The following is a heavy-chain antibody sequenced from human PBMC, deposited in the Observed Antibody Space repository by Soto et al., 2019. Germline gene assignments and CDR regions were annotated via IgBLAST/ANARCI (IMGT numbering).Heavy chain of an antibody. CDR3: AREGGESSDGLYYFDS. V-gene: IGHV4-30-4*01. J-gene: IGHJ4*02. D-gene: IGHD3-16*01. Sequence: PSETLSLTCTVSGGSTSSDNCWSWIRHPPGRGLEWFGHIYDSGNTDYTPSLKSRLAISIDTSKNQFTLKLSSVTAADTAVYVCAREGGESSDGLYYFDSWGQGSLVTVSS. CDR2: IYDSGNT. CDR1: GGSTSSDNC.